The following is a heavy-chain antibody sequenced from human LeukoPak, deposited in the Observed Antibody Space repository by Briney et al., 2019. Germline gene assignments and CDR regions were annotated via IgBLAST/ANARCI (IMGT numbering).Heavy chain of an antibody. CDR2: ISGSDGKT. CDR1: GFTFSSYA. Sequence: GGSLRLSCAASGFTFSSYAMSWVRQAPGKGLEWVSTISGSDGKTYYADSVKGRFTISRDNSKNTLYLQMNSLRAEDTAVYYCARLPYDTSGYYQKQFDYWGQGTLVTVSS. V-gene: IGHV3-23*01. D-gene: IGHD3-22*01. J-gene: IGHJ4*02. CDR3: ARLPYDTSGYYQKQFDY.